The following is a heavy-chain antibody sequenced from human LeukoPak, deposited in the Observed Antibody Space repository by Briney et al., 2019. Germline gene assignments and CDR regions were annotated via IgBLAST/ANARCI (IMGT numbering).Heavy chain of an antibody. Sequence: PSETLSLTCTVSGGSISSYYWSWIRQPPGKGLEWIGYIYYSGSTNYNPSLKSRVTISVDTSKNQFSLKLSSVTAADTAVYYCAREPGYSYGYSGYYMDVWGKGTTVTVSS. CDR2: IYYSGST. V-gene: IGHV4-59*01. J-gene: IGHJ6*03. CDR3: AREPGYSYGYSGYYMDV. D-gene: IGHD5-18*01. CDR1: GGSISSYY.